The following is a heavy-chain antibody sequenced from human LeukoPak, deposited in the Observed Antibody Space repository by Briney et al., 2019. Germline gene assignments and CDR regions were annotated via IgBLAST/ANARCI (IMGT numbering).Heavy chain of an antibody. CDR3: ARGGGYSYGLYYYYYYYMDV. J-gene: IGHJ6*03. CDR1: GGSISSYY. CDR2: IYYSGST. D-gene: IGHD5-18*01. Sequence: SEILSLTCTVSGGSISSYYWSWIRQPPGKGLEWIGYIYYSGSTNYNPSLKSRVTISVDTSKNQFSLKLSSVTAADTAVYYCARGGGYSYGLYYYYYYYMDVWGKGTTVTISS. V-gene: IGHV4-59*01.